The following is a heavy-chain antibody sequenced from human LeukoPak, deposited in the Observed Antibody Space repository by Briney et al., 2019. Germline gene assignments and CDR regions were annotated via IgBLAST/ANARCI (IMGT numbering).Heavy chain of an antibody. Sequence: GASVKVSCKASGYTFTGYYMHWVRQAPGQGLEWMGIINPSGGSTSYAQKFQGRVTMTRDTSTSTVYMELSSLRSEDTAVYYCARHLLIAAAGTLSWFDPWGQGTLVTVSS. CDR3: ARHLLIAAAGTLSWFDP. J-gene: IGHJ5*02. V-gene: IGHV1-46*03. D-gene: IGHD6-13*01. CDR1: GYTFTGYY. CDR2: INPSGGST.